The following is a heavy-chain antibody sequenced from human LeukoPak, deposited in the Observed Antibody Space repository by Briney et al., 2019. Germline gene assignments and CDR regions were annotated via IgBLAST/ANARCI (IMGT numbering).Heavy chain of an antibody. Sequence: GGSLRLSCAASGFTFTSYGMSWVRQAPGKGLEWVSSISPNAGSTYYGDSVKGRFTISRDNSKNTLYLQMNSLRAEDTAVYYCAKDSRSRNYYRFDYWGQGSLVTVSS. CDR2: ISPNAGST. D-gene: IGHD1-26*01. V-gene: IGHV3-23*01. J-gene: IGHJ4*02. CDR1: GFTFTSYG. CDR3: AKDSRSRNYYRFDY.